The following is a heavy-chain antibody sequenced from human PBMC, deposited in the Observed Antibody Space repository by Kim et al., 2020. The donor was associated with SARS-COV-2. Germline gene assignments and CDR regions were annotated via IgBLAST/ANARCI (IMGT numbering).Heavy chain of an antibody. D-gene: IGHD2-15*01. Sequence: NPSLKSRVTISVDTSKNQFSLKLSSVTAADTAVYYCARFIRTVVTSWFDPWGQGTLVTVSS. V-gene: IGHV4-59*01. J-gene: IGHJ5*02. CDR3: ARFIRTVVTSWFDP.